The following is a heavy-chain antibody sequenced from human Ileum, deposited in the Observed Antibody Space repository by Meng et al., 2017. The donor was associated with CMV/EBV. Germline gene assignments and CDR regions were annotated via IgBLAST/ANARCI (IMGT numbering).Heavy chain of an antibody. D-gene: IGHD3-10*01. Sequence: QVKLPESGQRLVKPSETLSLTCTVSGDSIKNYYWTWLRQPAGKGLEWLGRIHYSGGTDDNPSLKSRVTLSIDTSKNQLSLKIYSVTAADTAVYYCARAGARGVPVDLWGQGTLVTVSS. CDR2: IHYSGGT. CDR3: ARAGARGVPVDL. J-gene: IGHJ4*02. V-gene: IGHV4-4*07. CDR1: GDSIKNYY.